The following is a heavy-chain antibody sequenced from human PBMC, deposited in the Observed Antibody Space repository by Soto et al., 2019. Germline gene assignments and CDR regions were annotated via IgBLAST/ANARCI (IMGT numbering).Heavy chain of an antibody. J-gene: IGHJ6*02. V-gene: IGHV3-30-3*01. Sequence: LXLSCVAAVFNFGTYPIHWVRQAPGKGLQWVALIAYDGINTYYADSVKGRFTISRDNSKNTLHLQMNSLRPEDTGVYFCARVTPGNNLYYFSGLDVWGQGTSVTVSS. CDR1: VFNFGTYP. D-gene: IGHD1-1*01. CDR3: ARVTPGNNLYYFSGLDV. CDR2: IAYDGINT.